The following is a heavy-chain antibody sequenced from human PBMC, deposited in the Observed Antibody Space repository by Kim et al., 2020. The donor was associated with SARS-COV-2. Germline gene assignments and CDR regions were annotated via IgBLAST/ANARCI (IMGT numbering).Heavy chain of an antibody. CDR1: GFTFSSYA. D-gene: IGHD2-15*01. CDR2: ISGSGGST. Sequence: GGSLRLSCAASGFTFSSYAMSWVRQAPGKGLEWVSAISGSGGSTYYAYSVKGRFTISRDNSKNTLYLQMNSLRAEDTAVYYCAKDHSGSCSGGSCYEPWYNWFDPWGQGTLVTVSS. V-gene: IGHV3-23*01. J-gene: IGHJ5*02. CDR3: AKDHSGSCSGGSCYEPWYNWFDP.